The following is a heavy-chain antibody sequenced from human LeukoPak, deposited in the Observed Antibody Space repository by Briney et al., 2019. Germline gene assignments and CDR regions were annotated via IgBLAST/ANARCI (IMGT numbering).Heavy chain of an antibody. CDR1: GITFSSYA. Sequence: GGSLRLSCAASGITFSSYAMSWVRQAPGKGLEWVSAISASGGSTYYADSVKGRFTISRDNSKNTLYLQMNSLRAEDTAVYYCAKVIWFGELFFDYWGQGTLVTVSS. CDR2: ISASGGST. D-gene: IGHD3-10*01. J-gene: IGHJ4*02. V-gene: IGHV3-23*01. CDR3: AKVIWFGELFFDY.